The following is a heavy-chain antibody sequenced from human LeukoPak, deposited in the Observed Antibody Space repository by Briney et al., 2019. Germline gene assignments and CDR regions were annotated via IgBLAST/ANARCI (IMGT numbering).Heavy chain of an antibody. V-gene: IGHV1-69*04. J-gene: IGHJ4*02. CDR2: IIPILGIA. Sequence: EASVKVSCKASGGTFSSYTISWVRQAPGQGLEWMGRIIPILGIANYAQKFQGRVTITADKSTSTAYMELSSLRSEDTAVYYCARDRYGSPVHFDYWGQGTLVTVSS. CDR1: GGTFSSYT. D-gene: IGHD5-18*01. CDR3: ARDRYGSPVHFDY.